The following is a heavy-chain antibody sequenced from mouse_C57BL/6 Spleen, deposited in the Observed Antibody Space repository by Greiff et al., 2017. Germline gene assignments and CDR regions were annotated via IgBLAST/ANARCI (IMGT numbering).Heavy chain of an antibody. Sequence: QVQLKQSGAELVRPGASVTLSCKASGYTFTDYEMHWVKQTPVHGLEWIGAIDPETGGTAYNQKFKGKAILTADKSSSTAYMELRSLTSEDSAVYYCTRFLITTVVPMDYWGQGTSVTVSS. J-gene: IGHJ4*01. CDR1: GYTFTDYE. V-gene: IGHV1-15*01. D-gene: IGHD1-1*01. CDR3: TRFLITTVVPMDY. CDR2: IDPETGGT.